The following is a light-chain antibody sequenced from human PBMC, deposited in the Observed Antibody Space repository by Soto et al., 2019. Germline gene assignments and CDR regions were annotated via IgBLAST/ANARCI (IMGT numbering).Light chain of an antibody. V-gene: IGKV3-15*01. CDR1: QSFSSN. CDR3: QQYNNWPPEYT. J-gene: IGKJ2*01. CDR2: GAS. Sequence: EIVMTQSPATLSVSPGERAPLSCRASQSFSSNLAWYQQKPGQAPRLLIYGASTRATGIPARFSGSGSGTEFTLTISSLQSEDFAVYYCQQYNNWPPEYTFGQGTKLEIK.